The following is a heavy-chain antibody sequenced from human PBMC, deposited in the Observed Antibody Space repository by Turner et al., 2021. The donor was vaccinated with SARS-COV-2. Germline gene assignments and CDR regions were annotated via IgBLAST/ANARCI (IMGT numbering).Heavy chain of an antibody. D-gene: IGHD3-22*01. CDR1: GFTFSSYS. CDR3: ARSPTAPGYYYDSSGYYTPYYFDY. Sequence: EVQLVESGGGLVKPGGSLRLSCAASGFTFSSYSMNWVRQAPGKRLERVSSISSSSSYIDYADSVKGRCTISRDNAKNSLYLQMNSLRAEDTAVYYCARSPTAPGYYYDSSGYYTPYYFDYWGQGTLVTVSS. V-gene: IGHV3-21*01. J-gene: IGHJ4*02. CDR2: ISSSSSYI.